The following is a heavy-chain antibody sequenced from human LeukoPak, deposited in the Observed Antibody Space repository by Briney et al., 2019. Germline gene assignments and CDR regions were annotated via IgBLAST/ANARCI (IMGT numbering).Heavy chain of an antibody. D-gene: IGHD6-19*01. CDR3: ARRSSGGGLFDY. CDR1: GGSISSSSYY. V-gene: IGHV4-39*02. Sequence: SETLSLTCTVSGGSISSSSYYWGWIRQPPGKGLEWIGSIFYSGNTYYNPSLKSRVTISVDTSKNHFSLKLSSVTTADTAVYYCARRSSGGGLFDYWGQGTLVTVSS. CDR2: IFYSGNT. J-gene: IGHJ4*02.